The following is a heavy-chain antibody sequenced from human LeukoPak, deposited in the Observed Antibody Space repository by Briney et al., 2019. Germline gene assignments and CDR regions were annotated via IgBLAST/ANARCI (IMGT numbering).Heavy chain of an antibody. V-gene: IGHV3-11*01. CDR2: ISSSGSTM. Sequence: GGSLRLSCAASGFIFSDYYMSWIRQAPGKGLEWVSFISSSGSTMYYTDSVKGRFTISRDNAKDSLYLQMNSLRAEDTAVYYCARDPGSGYEEHFDYWGQGTLVTVSS. CDR1: GFIFSDYY. J-gene: IGHJ4*02. D-gene: IGHD5-12*01. CDR3: ARDPGSGYEEHFDY.